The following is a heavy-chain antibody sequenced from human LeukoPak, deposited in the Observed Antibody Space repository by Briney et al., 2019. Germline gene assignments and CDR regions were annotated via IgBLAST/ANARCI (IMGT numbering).Heavy chain of an antibody. D-gene: IGHD3-3*01. V-gene: IGHV3-74*01. Sequence: PGGSLRLSCAASGFTLSSYWMHWVRQAPGKGLVWVSGINSDGGSTRYADSVKGRFIITRDNAKNMLYLQMNSLRAEDTAVYYCASMSGHAFDIWGQGTRVTVSS. CDR1: GFTLSSYW. CDR2: INSDGGST. CDR3: ASMSGHAFDI. J-gene: IGHJ3*02.